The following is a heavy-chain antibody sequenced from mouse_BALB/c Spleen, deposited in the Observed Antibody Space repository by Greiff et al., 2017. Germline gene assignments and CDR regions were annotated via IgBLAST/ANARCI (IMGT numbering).Heavy chain of an antibody. CDR3: ARGTVVVNFDY. Sequence: EVQRVESGPGLVKPSQSLSLTCSVTGYSITSGYYWNWIRQFPGNKLEWMGYISYDGSNNYNPSLKNRISITRDTSKNQFFLKLNSVTTEDTATYYCARGTVVVNFDYWGQGTTLTVSS. V-gene: IGHV3-6*02. J-gene: IGHJ2*01. CDR2: ISYDGSN. CDR1: GYSITSGYY. D-gene: IGHD1-1*01.